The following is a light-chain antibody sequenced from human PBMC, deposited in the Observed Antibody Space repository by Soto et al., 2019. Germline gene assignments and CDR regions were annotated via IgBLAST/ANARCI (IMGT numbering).Light chain of an antibody. V-gene: IGKV3-15*01. CDR1: QSVSSN. Sequence: EIVMTQSPGTLSASPGERATLACRASQSVSSNLAWYQQKPGQAPRLLIYAVSTRATGIPARFSGSGSGTEFTLTISSLQSEDFAVYYCPQYNKWPLTFGQGTNVEIK. CDR2: AVS. CDR3: PQYNKWPLT. J-gene: IGKJ1*01.